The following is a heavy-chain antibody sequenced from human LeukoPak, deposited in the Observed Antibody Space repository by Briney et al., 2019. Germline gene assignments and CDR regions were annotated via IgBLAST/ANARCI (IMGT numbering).Heavy chain of an antibody. CDR2: INHSGST. CDR1: GGSFSGYY. J-gene: IGHJ5*02. CDR3: AREVEVGYCSSTSCYAPYNWFDP. D-gene: IGHD2-2*01. V-gene: IGHV4-34*01. Sequence: PSETLSLTCAVYGGSFSGYYWSWIRQPPGKGLEWIGEINHSGSTNYNPSLKSRVTISVDTSKNQFSLKLSSVTAADTAVYYCAREVEVGYCSSTSCYAPYNWFDPWGQGTLVTVSS.